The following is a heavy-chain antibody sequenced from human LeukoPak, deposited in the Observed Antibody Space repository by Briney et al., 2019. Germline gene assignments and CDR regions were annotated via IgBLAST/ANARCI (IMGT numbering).Heavy chain of an antibody. J-gene: IGHJ4*02. CDR1: GFTFSSYS. CDR3: ARDRGYCANGVCYQYYFDY. Sequence: SGGSLRLSCAASGFTFSSYSMNWVRQAPGKGLEWVSSISSSSSYIYYADSVKGRFTISRDNAKNSLYLQMNSLRAEDTAVYYCARDRGYCANGVCYQYYFDYWGQGTLVTVSS. D-gene: IGHD2-8*01. CDR2: ISSSSSYI. V-gene: IGHV3-21*01.